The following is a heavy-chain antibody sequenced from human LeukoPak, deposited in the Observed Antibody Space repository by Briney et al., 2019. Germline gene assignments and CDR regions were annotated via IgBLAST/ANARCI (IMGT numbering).Heavy chain of an antibody. CDR1: GYTFTSFY. Sequence: ASVKVSCKASGYTFTSFYMHWVRQAPGQGLEWMGIINPRGGSATSAQKFQGRVTLTRDTSTSTVYMELSSLRSEDTAVYYCARAPLHDYGDYGWFDPWGQGTLVTVSS. D-gene: IGHD4-17*01. V-gene: IGHV1-46*01. J-gene: IGHJ5*02. CDR2: INPRGGSA. CDR3: ARAPLHDYGDYGWFDP.